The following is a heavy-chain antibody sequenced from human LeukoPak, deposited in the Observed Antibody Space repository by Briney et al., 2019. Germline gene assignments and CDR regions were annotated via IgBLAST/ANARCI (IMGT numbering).Heavy chain of an antibody. D-gene: IGHD5-24*01. Sequence: GGSLRLSCAASGFTFSSYGMHWVRQAPGKGLEWLSHISSSGSSIQYADSVKGRFTISRDNAKNSLYLQMNSLRAEDTAVYYCARTRDGPFDYWGQGTLVTVSS. J-gene: IGHJ4*02. CDR2: ISSSGSSI. V-gene: IGHV3-48*04. CDR3: ARTRDGPFDY. CDR1: GFTFSSYG.